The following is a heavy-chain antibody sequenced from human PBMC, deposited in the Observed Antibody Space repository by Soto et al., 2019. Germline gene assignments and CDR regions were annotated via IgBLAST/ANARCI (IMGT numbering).Heavy chain of an antibody. J-gene: IGHJ4*02. Sequence: EVQLLESGGGLVQPGGSLRLSCAASGFTFSSYAMSWVRQAPGKGLEWVSAISGSGGSTYYADSVKGRFTISRDNSKNTLYLQMNSLRAEDTAVYYCAKAPDIVVVVAATAVSNYWGQGTLVTVSS. CDR1: GFTFSSYA. D-gene: IGHD2-15*01. CDR2: ISGSGGST. CDR3: AKAPDIVVVVAATAVSNY. V-gene: IGHV3-23*01.